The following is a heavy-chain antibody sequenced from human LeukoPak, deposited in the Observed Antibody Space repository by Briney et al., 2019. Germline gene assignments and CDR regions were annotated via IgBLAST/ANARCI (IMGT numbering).Heavy chain of an antibody. J-gene: IGHJ4*02. CDR1: GFTFSSYA. D-gene: IGHD3-22*01. CDR2: ISGSGGST. CDR3: AKGGDSSGYYYIHFDY. Sequence: GGSLRLSCAASGFTFSSYAMSWVRQAPGKGLEWVSAISGSGGSTYYADFVKGRFTISRDNSKNTLYLQMNSLRAEDTAVYYCAKGGDSSGYYYIHFDYWGQGTLVTVSS. V-gene: IGHV3-23*01.